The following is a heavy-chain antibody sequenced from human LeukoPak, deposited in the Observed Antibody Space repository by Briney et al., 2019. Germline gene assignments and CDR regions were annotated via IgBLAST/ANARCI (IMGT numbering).Heavy chain of an antibody. CDR3: ARDLGDGYNPLDY. J-gene: IGHJ4*02. CDR2: ISRSSSYI. Sequence: KTGGSLRLSCAASGFTFSSYSMNWVRQAPGTGLEWVSFISRSSSYIYYADSVKGRFTISRDNAKNSLYLQMNSLRAEDTAVYYCARDLGDGYNPLDYWGQGTLVTVSS. CDR1: GFTFSSYS. D-gene: IGHD5-24*01. V-gene: IGHV3-21*01.